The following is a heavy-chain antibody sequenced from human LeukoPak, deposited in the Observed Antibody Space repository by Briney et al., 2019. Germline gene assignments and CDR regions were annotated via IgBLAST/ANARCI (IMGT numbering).Heavy chain of an antibody. V-gene: IGHV1-2*02. CDR3: ARSCCSSTSCPPDWFDP. CDR2: INPSSGGT. D-gene: IGHD2-2*01. CDR1: GYTFTGYY. Sequence: ASVKVSCKASGYTFTGYYMHWVRQAPGQGLEWMGWINPSSGGTNYAQNFQGRVTMTRDTSISTAYMELSRLRSDDTAVYYCARSCCSSTSCPPDWFDPWGQGTLVTVSS. J-gene: IGHJ5*02.